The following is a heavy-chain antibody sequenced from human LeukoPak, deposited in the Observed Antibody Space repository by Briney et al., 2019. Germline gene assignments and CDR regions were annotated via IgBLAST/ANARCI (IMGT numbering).Heavy chain of an antibody. J-gene: IGHJ3*02. CDR1: GYTFTSYY. CDR2: INPSGGST. V-gene: IGHV1-46*01. Sequence: ASVKVSCKASGYTFTSYYMHWVRQAPGQGLEWMGIINPSGGSTSYAQKSQGRVTMTRDTSTSTVYMELSSLRSEDTAVYYCARATRIAAAGYNDAFDIWGQGAMVTVSS. D-gene: IGHD6-13*01. CDR3: ARATRIAAAGYNDAFDI.